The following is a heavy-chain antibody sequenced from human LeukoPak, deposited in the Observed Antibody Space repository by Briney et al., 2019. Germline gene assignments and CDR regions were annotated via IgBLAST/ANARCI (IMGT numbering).Heavy chain of an antibody. CDR3: ARGRGHNDY. CDR1: RFTFSNYW. CDR2: VNTDGSST. J-gene: IGHJ4*02. V-gene: IGHV3-74*01. Sequence: PGGSLRLSCAASRFTFSNYWMHWVRQAPGKGLVWVSRVNTDGSSTSYADSVKGRFTMSRDNAKNTLYLKMNSLRAEDTAVYYCARGRGHNDYWGQGALVTVSS. D-gene: IGHD6-25*01.